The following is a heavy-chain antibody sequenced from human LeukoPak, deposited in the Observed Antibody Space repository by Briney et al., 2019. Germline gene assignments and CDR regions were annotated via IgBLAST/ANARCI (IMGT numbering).Heavy chain of an antibody. Sequence: GESLKISCKGSGYSFTSYWIGWVRQMPGKGLEWMGIIYPGDSDTRYSPSFQGQVTISADKSISTAYLQWCSLKASDTAMYYCARLAAGNYYDSSGENWFDPWGQGTLVTVSS. J-gene: IGHJ5*02. V-gene: IGHV5-51*01. D-gene: IGHD3-22*01. CDR2: IYPGDSDT. CDR3: ARLAAGNYYDSSGENWFDP. CDR1: GYSFTSYW.